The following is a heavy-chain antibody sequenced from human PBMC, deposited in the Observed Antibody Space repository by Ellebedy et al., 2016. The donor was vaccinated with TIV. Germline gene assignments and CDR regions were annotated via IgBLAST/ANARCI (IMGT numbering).Heavy chain of an antibody. CDR1: GFTFSSYA. J-gene: IGHJ5*02. CDR2: ISYDGSNK. Sequence: GGSLRLSCAASGFTFSSYAMHWVRQAPGKGLEWVAVISYDGSNKYYADSVKGRFTISRDNSKNTLYLQMNSLRAEDTAVYYCAREGSPLAAAGLSWGQGTLVTVSS. V-gene: IGHV3-30-3*01. D-gene: IGHD6-13*01. CDR3: AREGSPLAAAGLS.